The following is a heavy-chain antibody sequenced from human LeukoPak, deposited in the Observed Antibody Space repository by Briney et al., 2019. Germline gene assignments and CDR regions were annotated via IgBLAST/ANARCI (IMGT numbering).Heavy chain of an antibody. CDR3: AKDGSVRGPRVGAYDY. D-gene: IGHD1-26*01. J-gene: IGHJ4*02. V-gene: IGHV3-30*18. Sequence: AGGSLRLSCAASGFTFSSTWMSWVRQAPGKGLEWVAVISYDGSNKYYADSVKGRFTISRDNSKNTLYLQMNSLRAEDTAVYYCAKDGSVRGPRVGAYDYWGQGTLVTVSS. CDR2: ISYDGSNK. CDR1: GFTFSSTW.